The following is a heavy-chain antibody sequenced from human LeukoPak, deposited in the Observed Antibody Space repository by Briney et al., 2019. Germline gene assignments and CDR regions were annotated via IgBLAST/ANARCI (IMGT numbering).Heavy chain of an antibody. CDR1: GSTFSDYY. J-gene: IGHJ4*02. CDR2: ISSSGSTI. CDR3: ARASSSWYVNFDY. D-gene: IGHD6-13*01. Sequence: GGSLRLSCAASGSTFSDYYMSWIRQAPGKGLEWVSYISSSGSTIYYADSVKGRFTISRDNAKNSLYLQMNSLRAEDTAVYYCARASSSWYVNFDYWGQGTLVTVSS. V-gene: IGHV3-11*01.